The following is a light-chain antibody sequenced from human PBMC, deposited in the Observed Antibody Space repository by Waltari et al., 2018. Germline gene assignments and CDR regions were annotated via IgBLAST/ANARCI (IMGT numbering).Light chain of an antibody. Sequence: QSALTQPPSASGSPGQSVAISCTGTSSDVGGYNYVSWYQQHPGKAPRLMIYEVYKRPSGGPERFSGSKSGNTASLTVSGLQAEDEADYYCSSYAGRDILVFGGGTRLTVL. CDR1: SSDVGGYNY. J-gene: IGLJ2*01. CDR3: SSYAGRDILV. V-gene: IGLV2-8*01. CDR2: EVY.